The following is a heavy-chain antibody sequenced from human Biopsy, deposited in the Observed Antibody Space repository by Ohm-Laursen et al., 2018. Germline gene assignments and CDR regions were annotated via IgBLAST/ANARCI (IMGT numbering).Heavy chain of an antibody. CDR3: ARREQLFKPWELLVRGPNGYSYKSMDV. CDR1: GYTFTDYY. CDR2: INSNSGDT. Sequence: ASVKVSCKASGYTFTDYYMYWVRQAPGQGLEWMGWINSNSGDTNYAQKFQGRVAMTRDTSIATAYLELSSLRSDDTAVYYCARREQLFKPWELLVRGPNGYSYKSMDVWGHGTTVTVSS. D-gene: IGHD1-26*01. V-gene: IGHV1-2*02. J-gene: IGHJ6*02.